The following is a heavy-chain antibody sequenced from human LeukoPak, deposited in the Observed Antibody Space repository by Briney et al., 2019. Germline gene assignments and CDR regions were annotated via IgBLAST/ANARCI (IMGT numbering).Heavy chain of an antibody. CDR1: GFTFSSYG. Sequence: GGSLRLSCAASGFTFSSYGMHWVRQAPGKGLEWVAVMSYDGSNKYYADSVKGRFTISRDNSKNTLYLQMNSLRAEDTAVYYCAKGRDGDYWGQGTLVTVSS. CDR3: AKGRDGDY. V-gene: IGHV3-30*18. J-gene: IGHJ4*02. CDR2: MSYDGSNK. D-gene: IGHD6-6*01.